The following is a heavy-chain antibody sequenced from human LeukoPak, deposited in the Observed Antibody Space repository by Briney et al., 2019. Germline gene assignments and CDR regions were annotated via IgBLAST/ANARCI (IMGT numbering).Heavy chain of an antibody. CDR3: AKYNWNYSYFDY. CDR2: IYSGGST. CDR1: GFTFGSYG. D-gene: IGHD1-7*01. J-gene: IGHJ4*02. V-gene: IGHV3-NL1*01. Sequence: GRSLRLSCAASGFTFGSYGMHWVRQAPGKGLEWVSVIYSGGSTYYADSVKGRFTISRDNSKNTLYLQMNSLRAEDTAVYYCAKYNWNYSYFDYWGQGTLVTVSS.